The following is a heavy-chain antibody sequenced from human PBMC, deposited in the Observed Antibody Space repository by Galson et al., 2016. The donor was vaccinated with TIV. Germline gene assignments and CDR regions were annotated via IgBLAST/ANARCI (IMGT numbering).Heavy chain of an antibody. Sequence: TLSLTCSVFGGSISNGDYYWTWIRQPPGKGLEWIGYAYYSGATNYNPSLKRRVTLSVDRSTNQFSLRLNSVTAADTAVYSCARCRGDYYYGIDVWGQGTTVTVSS. D-gene: IGHD3-10*01. J-gene: IGHJ6*02. CDR3: ARCRGDYYYGIDV. CDR1: GGSISNGDYY. V-gene: IGHV4-30-4*08. CDR2: AYYSGAT.